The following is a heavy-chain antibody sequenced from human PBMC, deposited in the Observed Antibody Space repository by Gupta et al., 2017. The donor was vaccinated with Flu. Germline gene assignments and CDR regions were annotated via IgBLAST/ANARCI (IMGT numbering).Heavy chain of an antibody. CDR1: GGSISVSSTYY. J-gene: IGHJ5*02. Sequence: GGSISVSSTYYWGWIRQPPGKGLEWIGSINDRGNSYYNPSLQSRVTMSIETSKHQFSLKLTSITAADTAVYYCARHPDVDHWGQGTLVTVSS. V-gene: IGHV4-39*01. CDR3: ARHPDVDH. CDR2: INDRGNS.